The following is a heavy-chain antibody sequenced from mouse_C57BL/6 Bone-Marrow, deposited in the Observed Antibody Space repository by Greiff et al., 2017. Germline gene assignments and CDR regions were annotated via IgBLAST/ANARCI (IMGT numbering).Heavy chain of an antibody. Sequence: QVQLQQPGAELVMPGASVKLSCKASGYTFTSYWMHWVKQRPGQGLEWIGEIDPSDSYTNYNQKFKGKSTLTVDKSSSTAYMQLSSLTSEDSAVYYCAREYGYYYVFDYWGQGTTLTVSS. V-gene: IGHV1-69*01. J-gene: IGHJ2*01. CDR2: IDPSDSYT. D-gene: IGHD2-3*01. CDR1: GYTFTSYW. CDR3: AREYGYYYVFDY.